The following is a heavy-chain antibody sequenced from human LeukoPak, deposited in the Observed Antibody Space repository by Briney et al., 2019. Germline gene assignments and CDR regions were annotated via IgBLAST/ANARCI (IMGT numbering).Heavy chain of an antibody. CDR1: GDTFTSYF. J-gene: IGHJ4*02. D-gene: IGHD6-6*01. V-gene: IGHV1-46*01. CDR3: ARASSANDY. CDR2: ISPTGGST. Sequence: ASVKVSCKASGDTFTSYFMHWVRQAPGQGLEWMGVISPTGGSTNYAQKLQGRVTMTTDTSTSTAYMELRSLRSDDTAVYYCARASSANDYWGQGTLVTVSS.